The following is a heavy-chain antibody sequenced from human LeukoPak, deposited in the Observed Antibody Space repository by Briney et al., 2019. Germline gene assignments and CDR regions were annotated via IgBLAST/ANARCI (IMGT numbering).Heavy chain of an antibody. Sequence: GGSLRLSSKGSGYSFTSYWIGWVRQMPGKGLEWMGIIYPGDSDTRYSPSFQGQVTISADKSISTAYLQWSSLKASDTAMYYCARHGSWLRPTDYWGQGTLVTVSS. D-gene: IGHD5-12*01. J-gene: IGHJ4*02. V-gene: IGHV5-51*01. CDR1: GYSFTSYW. CDR3: ARHGSWLRPTDY. CDR2: IYPGDSDT.